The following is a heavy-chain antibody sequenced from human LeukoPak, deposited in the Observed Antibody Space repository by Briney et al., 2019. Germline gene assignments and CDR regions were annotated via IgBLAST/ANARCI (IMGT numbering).Heavy chain of an antibody. CDR1: GGSISSGDYY. D-gene: IGHD2-15*01. CDR3: ARHEPYCSGGSCWLDY. Sequence: SETLSLTCTVSGGSISSGDYYWRWIRQPPGKGLEWIGYIYYSGSTYYNPSLKSRVTISVDTSKNQFSLKLSSVTAADTAVYYCARHEPYCSGGSCWLDYWGQGTLVTVSS. V-gene: IGHV4-30-4*08. CDR2: IYYSGST. J-gene: IGHJ4*02.